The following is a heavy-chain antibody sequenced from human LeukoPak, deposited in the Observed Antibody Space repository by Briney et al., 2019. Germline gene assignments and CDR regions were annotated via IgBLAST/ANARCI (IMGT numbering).Heavy chain of an antibody. CDR3: ATHSSGYDSGNDAFDI. CDR2: IYYSGST. Sequence: PSDTVSLTRTVCGGSISSGYYYWSWIRQPTGKGLEWIGYIYYSGSTYYNPSLKSRVTISVDTSKNRFSLKLSSVTAADTAVYYCATHSSGYDSGNDAFDIWGQGTMVTVFS. J-gene: IGHJ3*02. CDR1: GGSISSGYYY. V-gene: IGHV4-30-4*02. D-gene: IGHD3-22*01.